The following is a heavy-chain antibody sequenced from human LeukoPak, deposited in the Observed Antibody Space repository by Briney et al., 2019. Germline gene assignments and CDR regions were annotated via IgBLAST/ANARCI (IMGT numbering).Heavy chain of an antibody. D-gene: IGHD3-3*01. CDR3: ANGRGTLYYDFWSGSFDY. V-gene: IGHV3-30*02. Sequence: PGGSLRLSCAASGFTFSSYGMHWVRQAPGKGLEWVAFIRYDGSNKYYADSVKGRFTISRDNSKNTLYLQMNSLRAEDTAVYYCANGRGTLYYDFWSGSFDYWGQGTLVTVSP. CDR1: GFTFSSYG. J-gene: IGHJ4*02. CDR2: IRYDGSNK.